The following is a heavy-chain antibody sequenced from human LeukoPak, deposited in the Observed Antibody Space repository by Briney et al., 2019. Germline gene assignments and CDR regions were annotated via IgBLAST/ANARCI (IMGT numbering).Heavy chain of an antibody. CDR2: ITSSGETT. V-gene: IGHV3-23*01. CDR1: GSIPFNSYS. Sequence: GGSLRLSCAASGSIPFNSYSMSWVRQAPGKGLEWVSAITSSGETTYYADSVKGRFTISRDNSKNMVYLQMNGLRAEDAATYYCAKMQGYFDYWGQGSLVTVSP. J-gene: IGHJ4*02. CDR3: AKMQGYFDY.